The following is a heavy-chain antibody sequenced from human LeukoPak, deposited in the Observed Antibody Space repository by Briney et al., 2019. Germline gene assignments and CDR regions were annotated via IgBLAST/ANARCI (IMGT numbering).Heavy chain of an antibody. D-gene: IGHD3-22*01. CDR2: ISAYNGNT. V-gene: IGHV1-18*01. J-gene: IGHJ4*02. CDR3: ARGPRYSYDSSILLFDY. CDR1: GYTFFDYG. Sequence: GASVKVSCKASGYTFFDYGVSWVRQAPGQGLEWMGRISAYNGNTNYLQKFQGRVTMTTDTSTATAYMELGSLRPSDTAVYFCARGPRYSYDSSILLFDYWGQGTLVTVSS.